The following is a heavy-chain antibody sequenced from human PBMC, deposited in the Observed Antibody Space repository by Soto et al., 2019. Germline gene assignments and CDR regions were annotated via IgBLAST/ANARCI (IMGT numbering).Heavy chain of an antibody. J-gene: IGHJ4*02. D-gene: IGHD3-22*01. CDR2: INHVGGT. CDR3: ARRTRKRAYYYDSSGAAPNFDY. CDR1: GGFLSESY. V-gene: IGHV4-34*01. Sequence: PSETLSLTCAVYGGFLSESYWTWIRQPPGKGLEWIGEINHVGGTNYNPSLKSRVTMSVDTAQNQFSLRLISVTAADTAMYYCARRTRKRAYYYDSSGAAPNFDYWGQGSLLTVSS.